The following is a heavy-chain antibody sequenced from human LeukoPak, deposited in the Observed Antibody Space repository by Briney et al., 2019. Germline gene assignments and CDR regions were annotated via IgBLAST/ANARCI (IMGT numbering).Heavy chain of an antibody. D-gene: IGHD5-12*01. CDR3: ARDRYSGYDLGY. CDR1: GYTFTGYY. Sequence: ASVKVSCKASGYTFTGYYLHWVRQAPGQGLEWMGWINPNSGGTKYAQNFQGRVTMTRDTSISTAYMELSRLISDDTAAYYCARDRYSGYDLGYWGQGTLVTVSS. CDR2: INPNSGGT. J-gene: IGHJ4*02. V-gene: IGHV1-2*02.